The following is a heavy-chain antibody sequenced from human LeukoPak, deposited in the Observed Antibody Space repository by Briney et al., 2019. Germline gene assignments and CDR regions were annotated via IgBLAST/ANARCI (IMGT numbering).Heavy chain of an antibody. Sequence: SETLSLTCTVSGGPIRRYYWSWIRQPPGKGLEWIGYIYYSGSTNYNPSLKSRVTISVDTSKNQFYLKLSSVTAADTAVYYCARMRDIVVVPAGNWFDPGGQGTLVTVSS. V-gene: IGHV4-59*01. CDR1: GGPIRRYY. D-gene: IGHD2-2*01. CDR2: IYYSGST. J-gene: IGHJ5*02. CDR3: ARMRDIVVVPAGNWFDP.